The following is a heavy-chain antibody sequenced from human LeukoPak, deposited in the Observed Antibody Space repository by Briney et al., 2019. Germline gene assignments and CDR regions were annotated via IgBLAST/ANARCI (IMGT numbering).Heavy chain of an antibody. J-gene: IGHJ5*02. CDR1: GGSFSGYY. D-gene: IGHD2-15*01. CDR3: ARSADCSGGSCYGSSGNWFDP. Sequence: SETLSLTCAVYGGSFSGYYWSWIRQPPGKGLEWIGEVNHSGSTNYNPSLKSRVTISVDTSKNQFSLKLSSVTAADTAVYYCARSADCSGGSCYGSSGNWFDPWGQGTLVTVSS. V-gene: IGHV4-34*01. CDR2: VNHSGST.